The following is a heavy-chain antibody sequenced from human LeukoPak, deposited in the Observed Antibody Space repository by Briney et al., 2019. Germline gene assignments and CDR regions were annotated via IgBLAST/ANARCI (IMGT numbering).Heavy chain of an antibody. D-gene: IGHD3-3*01. CDR2: ISGSGSGGST. CDR1: GFTFSSYA. CDR3: AKDPRYDLGKD. J-gene: IGHJ4*02. V-gene: IGHV3-23*01. Sequence: PGGSLRLSCAASGFTFSSYAMSCVRQAPGKGLEWVSAISGSGSGGSTYYADSVKGRFTISRDNSKNTLYLQMNSLRAEDAAVYYCAKDPRYDLGKDWGQGTLVTVSS.